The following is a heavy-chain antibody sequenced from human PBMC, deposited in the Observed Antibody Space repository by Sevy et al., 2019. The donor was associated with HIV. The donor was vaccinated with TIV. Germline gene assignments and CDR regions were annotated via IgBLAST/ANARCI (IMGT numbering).Heavy chain of an antibody. CDR1: GGTFSSYA. CDR3: AWPSGGRYGSGSYGDAFDI. Sequence: ASVKVSCKASGGTFSSYAISWVRQAPGQGLEWMGGIIPIFGTANYAQKFQGRVTITADKSTSTAYMELSSLRSEDTAVYYCAWPSGGRYGSGSYGDAFDIWGQGTMVTVSS. J-gene: IGHJ3*02. V-gene: IGHV1-69*06. D-gene: IGHD3-10*01. CDR2: IIPIFGTA.